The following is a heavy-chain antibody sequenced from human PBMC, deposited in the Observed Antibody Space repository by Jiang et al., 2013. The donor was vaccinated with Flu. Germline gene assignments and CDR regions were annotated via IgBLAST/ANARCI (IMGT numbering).Heavy chain of an antibody. D-gene: IGHD3-16*01. Sequence: AISGSGGSTYYADSVKGRFTISRDNSKNTLYLQMNSLRAEDTAVYYCAKDTSNYYYYYGMDVWGQGTTVTVSS. CDR2: ISGSGGST. V-gene: IGHV3-23*01. CDR3: AKDTSNYYYYYGMDV. J-gene: IGHJ6*02.